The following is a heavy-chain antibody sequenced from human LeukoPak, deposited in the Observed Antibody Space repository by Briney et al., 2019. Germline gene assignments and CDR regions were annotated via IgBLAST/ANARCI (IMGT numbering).Heavy chain of an antibody. D-gene: IGHD3-22*01. CDR2: IGDSASFT. CDR1: GFTFSTYV. J-gene: IGHJ4*02. Sequence: GGSLRLSCVASGFTFSTYVMAWVRQAPGKGLEWVSAIGDSASFTYYADYVKGRFTISRDNSKNTLYLQMDSLRVEDTALYYCAKQHRSGSYPYNFDYWGQGTLVTVSS. CDR3: AKQHRSGSYPYNFDY. V-gene: IGHV3-23*01.